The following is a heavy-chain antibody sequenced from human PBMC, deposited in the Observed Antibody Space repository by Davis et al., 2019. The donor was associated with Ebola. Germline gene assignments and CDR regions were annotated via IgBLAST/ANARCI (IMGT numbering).Heavy chain of an antibody. D-gene: IGHD6-13*01. V-gene: IGHV1-69*04. J-gene: IGHJ4*02. CDR2: IIPILGIA. Sequence: SVKVSCKASGGTFSSYAISWVRQAPGQGLEWMGRIIPILGIANYAQKFQGRVTITADKSTSTAYMELSSLRSEDTAVYYCARDSSSWYLFDYWGQGTLVTVSS. CDR3: ARDSSSWYLFDY. CDR1: GGTFSSYA.